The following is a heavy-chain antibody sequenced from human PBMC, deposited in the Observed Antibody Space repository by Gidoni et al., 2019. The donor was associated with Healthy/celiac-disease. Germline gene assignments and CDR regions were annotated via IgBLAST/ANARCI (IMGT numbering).Heavy chain of an antibody. CDR2: INHSGST. V-gene: IGHV4-34*01. J-gene: IGHJ6*02. Sequence: QVQLPQWGAGLLKPSENLSLTCAVNGGAFSGYYWSWIRQPPGKGLEWIGEINHSGSTNYNPSLKRRVTISVDTSKNQFSLKLSSVTAADTAVYYCSRARKVVVAREDVWGQGTTVTVSS. D-gene: IGHD2-15*01. CDR1: GGAFSGYY. CDR3: SRARKVVVAREDV.